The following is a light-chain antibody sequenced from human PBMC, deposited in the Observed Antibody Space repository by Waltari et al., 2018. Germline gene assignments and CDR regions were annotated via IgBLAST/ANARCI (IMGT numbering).Light chain of an antibody. CDR2: GTS. Sequence: DIQMTPSPSSVSASVRDRVTIICRASQGVISWLAWYQQKPGKAPKLLIHGTSSLQSGVPSRFSGTGSGTDFTLTISSLQPEDFATYFCQQGNSFPLAFGGGTKVEL. J-gene: IGKJ4*02. V-gene: IGKV1-12*01. CDR3: QQGNSFPLA. CDR1: QGVISW.